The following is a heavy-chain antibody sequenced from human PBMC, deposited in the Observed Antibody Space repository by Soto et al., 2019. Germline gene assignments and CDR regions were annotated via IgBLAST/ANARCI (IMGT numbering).Heavy chain of an antibody. CDR2: IIPIFGTA. V-gene: IGHV1-69*13. J-gene: IGHJ4*02. CDR3: ARFGLGYGDYGLDY. Sequence: SVKVSCKASGGTFRSYAISWVRQAPGQGLEWMGGIIPIFGTANYAQKSQGRVTITADESTSTAYMELSSLRSEDTAVYYCARFGLGYGDYGLDYWGQGTLVTVSS. CDR1: GGTFRSYA. D-gene: IGHD4-17*01.